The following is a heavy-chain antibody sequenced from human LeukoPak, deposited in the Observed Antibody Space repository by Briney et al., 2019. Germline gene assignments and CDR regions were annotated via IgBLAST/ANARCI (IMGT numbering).Heavy chain of an antibody. D-gene: IGHD5-18*01. Sequence: SETLSLTCTVSGGSINSYYWSWIRQSPGKGLEWIGYIYYSGSTYYNPSLKSRATISADTSKNQFSLKLSSVTAADTAVYYCARAGYSFGLDYWGQGTLVTVSS. V-gene: IGHV4-59*01. CDR1: GGSINSYY. CDR2: IYYSGST. CDR3: ARAGYSFGLDY. J-gene: IGHJ4*02.